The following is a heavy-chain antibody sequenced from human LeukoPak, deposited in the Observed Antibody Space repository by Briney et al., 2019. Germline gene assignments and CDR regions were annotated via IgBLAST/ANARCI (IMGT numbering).Heavy chain of an antibody. CDR1: GYTFNTYD. D-gene: IGHD5-12*01. Sequence: ASVKVSCKASGYTFNTYDINWVRQATGQGLEWMGWMNPNSGNTGYAQKFQGRVTFTRDTSIRTAYMELSSLRSEDTAMYYCARGASRSFDYWGQGTLVTVSS. V-gene: IGHV1-8*03. CDR3: ARGASRSFDY. J-gene: IGHJ4*02. CDR2: MNPNSGNT.